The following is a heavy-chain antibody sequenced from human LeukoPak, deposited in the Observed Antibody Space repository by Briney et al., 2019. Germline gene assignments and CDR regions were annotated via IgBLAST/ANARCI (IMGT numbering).Heavy chain of an antibody. CDR3: AKSVVTRNFDY. CDR1: GFTFSDFA. CDR2: ISGSTGST. V-gene: IGHV3-23*01. Sequence: GGSLRLSCAASGFTFSDFAMSWVRQAPGKGLEWVSTISGSTGSTSYAGPVKGRFTNSKAPSKNTLYLQMNSLRAEDTAVYYCAKSVVTRNFDYWGQGPLVTVSS. D-gene: IGHD4-23*01. J-gene: IGHJ4*02.